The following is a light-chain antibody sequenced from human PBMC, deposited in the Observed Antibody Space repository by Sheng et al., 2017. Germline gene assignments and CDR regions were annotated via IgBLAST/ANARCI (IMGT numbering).Light chain of an antibody. V-gene: IGLV2-18*02. CDR1: RSDIGIYNR. CDR3: SSYTSSTTWV. Sequence: QSALTQPPSVSGSPGQSVTISCTGTRSDIGIYNRVSWYQQPPGTAPKLLIYEVNSRPSGVPDRFSGSKSGTTASLTISGLQAEDESHYYCSSYTSSTTWVFGGGTKLTVL. CDR2: EVN. J-gene: IGLJ3*02.